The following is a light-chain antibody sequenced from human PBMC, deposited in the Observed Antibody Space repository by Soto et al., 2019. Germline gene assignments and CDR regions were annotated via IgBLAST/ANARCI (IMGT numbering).Light chain of an antibody. Sequence: DIVMIQSPATLSVSPGERATLSCRASQSVGRSLALYQQKPGQAPRLLIYGASTTATAIPARFSGSGSGTEINLTINSLQFEDGAVYDCQQYDRGPPGYTFGQGTKLEIK. V-gene: IGKV3-15*01. CDR1: QSVGRS. J-gene: IGKJ2*01. CDR2: GAS. CDR3: QQYDRGPPGYT.